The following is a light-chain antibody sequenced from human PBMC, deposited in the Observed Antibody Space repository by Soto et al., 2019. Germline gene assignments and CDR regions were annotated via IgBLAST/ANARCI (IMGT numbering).Light chain of an antibody. Sequence: IQLTQSPSSLSASVGDRVTITCRASQGIRNYLAWYQQKPGKAPNLLIYLASTLQGGVPSRFSGSGSGTDFSLTITRLEPEDFAVYYCQQYYRSLGYTFGQGTRLEIK. V-gene: IGKV1-9*01. J-gene: IGKJ2*01. CDR3: QQYYRSLGYT. CDR2: LAS. CDR1: QGIRNY.